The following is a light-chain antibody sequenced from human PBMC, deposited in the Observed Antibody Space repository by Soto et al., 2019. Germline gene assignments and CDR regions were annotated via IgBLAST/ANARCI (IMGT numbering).Light chain of an antibody. CDR3: SSYTTSSTYV. J-gene: IGLJ1*01. Sequence: QSVLTQPPSASGSPGQSVTISCTGTSSDVGGYNYVSWYQQHPGKAPKLLISEVTNRPSGVSNRFSGSKSGNTASLTISGLQAEDEAHYFCSSYTTSSTYVFGSGTKVTVL. CDR1: SSDVGGYNY. V-gene: IGLV2-14*01. CDR2: EVT.